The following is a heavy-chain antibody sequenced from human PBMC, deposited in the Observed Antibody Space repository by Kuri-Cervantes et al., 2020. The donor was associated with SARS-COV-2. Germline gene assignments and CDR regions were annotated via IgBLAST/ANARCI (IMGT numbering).Heavy chain of an antibody. CDR1: GGSFSGYY. V-gene: IGHV4-34*01. CDR3: ARGRIGYSSGWSYWYFDL. J-gene: IGHJ2*01. CDR2: INHSGGT. Sequence: SETLSLTCAVYGGSFSGYYWSWIRQPPGKGLEWIGEINHSGGTNYNPSLKSRVTISVDTSKNQFSLKLSSVTAADTAVYYCARGRIGYSSGWSYWYFDLWGRGTLVTVSS. D-gene: IGHD6-19*01.